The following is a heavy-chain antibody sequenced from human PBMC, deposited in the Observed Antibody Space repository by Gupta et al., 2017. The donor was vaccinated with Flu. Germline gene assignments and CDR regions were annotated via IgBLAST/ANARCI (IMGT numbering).Heavy chain of an antibody. D-gene: IGHD2-15*01. CDR1: GFTFDEYA. J-gene: IGHJ4*02. Sequence: VQLVESGGGVVQPGRSLTLSGAAAGFTFDEYAMHWVRQAPGTGLEWVAGISGNSGSFGYADSVRGRFTISRDNARSSLYLQMNSLRVEDTALYYCTKDRYCSSGICPFDYWGQGTLVTVSS. CDR3: TKDRYCSSGICPFDY. CDR2: ISGNSGSF. V-gene: IGHV3-9*01.